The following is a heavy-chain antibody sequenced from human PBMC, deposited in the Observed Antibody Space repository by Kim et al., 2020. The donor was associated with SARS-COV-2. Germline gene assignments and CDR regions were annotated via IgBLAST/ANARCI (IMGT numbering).Heavy chain of an antibody. CDR3: AKDPFYDYTYNWFDP. D-gene: IGHD4-4*01. V-gene: IGHV3-23*01. CDR1: GFTFSSYA. Sequence: GGSLRLSCAASGFTFSSYAMSWVRQAPGKGLEWVSSISGSGSTYYTDSVKGRFTISRVNSKNTLYLRLSSLRADDTAIYYCAKDPFYDYTYNWFDPWGQGTLVTVSS. CDR2: ISGSGST. J-gene: IGHJ5*02.